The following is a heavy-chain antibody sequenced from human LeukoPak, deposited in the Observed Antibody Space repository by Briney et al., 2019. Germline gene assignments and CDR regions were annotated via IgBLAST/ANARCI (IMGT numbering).Heavy chain of an antibody. CDR3: ARPYCSGGDCLRYFDL. D-gene: IGHD2-15*01. CDR1: GYTFTSYD. Sequence: ASVTVSCKASGYTFTSYDISWVRQAPGQGLEWVGWMNPISGNTVYAQKLQGRVTMARSTSISTAYMELSSLRSEDTAVYYCARPYCSGGDCLRYFDLWGRGTLITVSS. CDR2: MNPISGNT. V-gene: IGHV1-8*01. J-gene: IGHJ2*01.